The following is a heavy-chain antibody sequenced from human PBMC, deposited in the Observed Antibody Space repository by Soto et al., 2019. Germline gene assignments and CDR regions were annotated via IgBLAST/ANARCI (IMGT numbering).Heavy chain of an antibody. CDR2: ISGSGGST. Sequence: PGVSLRLSCAASGFTFSSYAMSWVRQAPGKGLEWVSAISGSGGSTYYADSVKGRFTISRDNSKNTLYLQMNSLRAEDTAVYYCAKSGNVVAAKPTPFDYWGQGTLVTVSS. J-gene: IGHJ4*02. V-gene: IGHV3-23*01. CDR3: AKSGNVVAAKPTPFDY. D-gene: IGHD2-15*01. CDR1: GFTFSSYA.